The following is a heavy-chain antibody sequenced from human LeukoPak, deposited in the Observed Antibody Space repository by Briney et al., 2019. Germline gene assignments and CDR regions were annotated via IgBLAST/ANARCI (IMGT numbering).Heavy chain of an antibody. CDR3: ARGLVNSPFDY. V-gene: IGHV4-34*01. CDR2: INHSGST. J-gene: IGHJ4*02. CDR1: GGSFSGYY. D-gene: IGHD2-21*01. Sequence: SETLSLTCAVYGGSFSGYYWSWIRQPPGKGLEWMGEINHSGSTNYNPSLKSRVTISVDTSKNQFSLKLSSVTAADTAVYYCARGLVNSPFDYWGQGTLVTVSS.